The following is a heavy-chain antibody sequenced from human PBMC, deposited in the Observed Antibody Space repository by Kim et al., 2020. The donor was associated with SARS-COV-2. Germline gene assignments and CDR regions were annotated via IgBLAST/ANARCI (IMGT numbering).Heavy chain of an antibody. J-gene: IGHJ6*02. CDR1: GFTFSSYE. D-gene: IGHD2-2*01. Sequence: GGSLRLSCAASGFTFSSYEMNWVRQAPGKGLEWVSFISSSGDSIQYADSVKGRFTISRDNAKNSLYLQMNSLRAEDTGVYYCARWYCSSTTCYGFYYYGMDVCGQGTTVTVS. CDR3: ARWYCSSTTCYGFYYYGMDV. V-gene: IGHV3-48*03. CDR2: ISSSGDSI.